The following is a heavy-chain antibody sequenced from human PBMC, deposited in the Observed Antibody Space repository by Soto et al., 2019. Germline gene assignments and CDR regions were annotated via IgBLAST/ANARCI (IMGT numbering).Heavy chain of an antibody. CDR1: GFTFSNAW. Sequence: GGSLRLSCAASGFTFSNAWMSWVRQAPGKGLEWVGRIKSKTDGGTTDYAAPVKGRFTISRDDSKSTLYLQMNSLKTEDTAVYYCTTLARFYYYGMDVWGQGTTVTVSS. J-gene: IGHJ6*02. CDR3: TTLARFYYYGMDV. V-gene: IGHV3-15*01. CDR2: IKSKTDGGTT.